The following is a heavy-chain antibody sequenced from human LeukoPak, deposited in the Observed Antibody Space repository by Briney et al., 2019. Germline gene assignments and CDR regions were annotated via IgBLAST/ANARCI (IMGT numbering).Heavy chain of an antibody. Sequence: SETLSLTRTVSGGSISSSNYYWGWIRQPPGTGLEWIGSIYYSGSTYYNPSLKSRVTISVDTSKNQFSLKLSSVTAADTAVYYCARSIAASGTCFDFWGQGTLVTVSS. D-gene: IGHD6-13*01. CDR2: IYYSGST. CDR3: ARSIAASGTCFDF. J-gene: IGHJ4*02. CDR1: GGSISSSNYY. V-gene: IGHV4-39*01.